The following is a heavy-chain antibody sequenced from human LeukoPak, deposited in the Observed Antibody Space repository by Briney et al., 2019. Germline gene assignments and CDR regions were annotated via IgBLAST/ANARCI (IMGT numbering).Heavy chain of an antibody. J-gene: IGHJ6*03. V-gene: IGHV4-59*01. Sequence: SETLSLTCTVSGGSISSYYWSWIRQPPGKGLEWIGYIYYSGSTNYNPSLKSRVTISVDTSKNQFSLKLSSVTAADTAVYYCARSSEGRYYYDSSGFSYYYYYMDVWGKGTTVTIPS. CDR1: GGSISSYY. CDR3: ARSSEGRYYYDSSGFSYYYYYMDV. CDR2: IYYSGST. D-gene: IGHD3-22*01.